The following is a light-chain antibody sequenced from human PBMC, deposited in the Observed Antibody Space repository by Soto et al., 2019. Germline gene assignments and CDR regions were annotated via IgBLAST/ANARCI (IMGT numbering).Light chain of an antibody. CDR1: LGRTNA. CDR2: KEH. Sequence: DIQMTHSPSTLPASVGDRVIITCRASLGRTNALVWYQQKPGKAPNLLIYKEHSLASAVPLRFRASGSGTELPLTFSSLQPEDFATSYCQQHISYPSTFGQGTKVEIK. CDR3: QQHISYPST. V-gene: IGKV1-5*03. J-gene: IGKJ1*01.